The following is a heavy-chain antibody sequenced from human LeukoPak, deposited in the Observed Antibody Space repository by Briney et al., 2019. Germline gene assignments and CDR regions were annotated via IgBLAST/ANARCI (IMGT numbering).Heavy chain of an antibody. CDR3: ARGPNYYDSSGYREPYNWFDP. J-gene: IGHJ5*02. CDR1: GYTFTEYY. Sequence: VASVKVSCKASGYTFTEYYIHWVRQAPGQGLEWMGWINPNSGNTGYAQKFQGRVTITADESKSTAYMELSSLRSEDTAVYYCARGPNYYDSSGYREPYNWFDPWGQGTLVTVSS. V-gene: IGHV1-8*03. CDR2: INPNSGNT. D-gene: IGHD3-22*01.